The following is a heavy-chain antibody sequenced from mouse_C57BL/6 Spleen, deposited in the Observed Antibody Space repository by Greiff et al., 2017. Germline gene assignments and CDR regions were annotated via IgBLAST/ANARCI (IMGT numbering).Heavy chain of an antibody. J-gene: IGHJ2*01. V-gene: IGHV1-82*01. CDR2: IYPGDGDT. CDR3: ARASVVAPDY. D-gene: IGHD1-1*01. Sequence: QVTLKESGPELVKPGASVKISCKASGYAFSSSWMNWVKQRPGKGLEWIGRIYPGDGDTNYNGKFKGKATLTADKSSSTAYMQLSSLTSEDSAVYFCARASVVAPDYWGQGTTLTVSS. CDR1: GYAFSSSW.